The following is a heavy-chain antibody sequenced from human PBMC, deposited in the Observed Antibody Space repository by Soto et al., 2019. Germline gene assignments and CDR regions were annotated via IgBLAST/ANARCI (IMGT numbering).Heavy chain of an antibody. CDR2: IKPDGSDT. CDR1: GFTFSSYW. J-gene: IGHJ4*02. V-gene: IGHV3-7*01. Sequence: EVQLVESGGGLVQPGGSLRLSCAASGFTFSSYWMSWVRQAPGKGLEWVANIKPDGSDTYYVDSVKGRFTISRDNAKNSLDLQMNRLTAEDTAVDYCARKDSGLDYWGQGTLVTISS. D-gene: IGHD5-12*01. CDR3: ARKDSGLDY.